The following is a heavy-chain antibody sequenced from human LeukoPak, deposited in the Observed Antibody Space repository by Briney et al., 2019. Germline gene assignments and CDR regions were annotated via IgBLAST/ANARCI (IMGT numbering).Heavy chain of an antibody. V-gene: IGHV3-66*01. J-gene: IGHJ4*02. CDR1: GITVSSNF. D-gene: IGHD3-10*01. CDR2: LFTDYSA. CDR3: VLDYSGSGSYYRDY. Sequence: AGGSRRLSCAASGITVSSNFMYWVRRAPGKGLQCVSVLFTDYSAYYADSVKGRFTISRDNSKNTLYLQMDSLRVEDTAVYYCVLDYSGSGSYYRDYWGQGTLVTVPS.